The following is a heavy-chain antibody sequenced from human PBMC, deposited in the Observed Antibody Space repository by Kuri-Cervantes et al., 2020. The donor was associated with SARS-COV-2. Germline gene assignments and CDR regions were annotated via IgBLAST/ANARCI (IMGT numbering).Heavy chain of an antibody. Sequence: GGSLRLSCAASGFTFSSYAMSWVRQAPGKGLEWVSAISGSGGSTYYADSVKGRFTISRDNSKNTLYLQMNSLRAEDAAVYYCARDRDDPSWDDAFDIWGQGTMVTVSS. CDR1: GFTFSSYA. CDR3: ARDRDDPSWDDAFDI. CDR2: ISGSGGST. D-gene: IGHD1-1*01. J-gene: IGHJ3*02. V-gene: IGHV3-23*01.